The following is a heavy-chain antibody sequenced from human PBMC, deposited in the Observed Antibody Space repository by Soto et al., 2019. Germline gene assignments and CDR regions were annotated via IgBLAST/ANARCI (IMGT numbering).Heavy chain of an antibody. CDR1: CVSVSGYY. CDR3: ARGPVHYDFWCGYPGWFDP. Sequence: PSETLSLTCAVYCVSVSGYYWSWIRQPPGKGLKWIGEINHSENTNYNPSPKSLVTISADTSKNQSSLNLSSVTAADAAVYYCARGPVHYDFWCGYPGWFDPWGLVTLVT. CDR2: INHSENT. J-gene: IGHJ5*02. V-gene: IGHV4-34*01. D-gene: IGHD3-3*01.